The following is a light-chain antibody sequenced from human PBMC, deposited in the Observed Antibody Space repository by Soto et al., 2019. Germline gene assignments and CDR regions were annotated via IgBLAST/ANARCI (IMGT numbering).Light chain of an antibody. CDR1: QTISSW. Sequence: DIPMTQSPSTLSGSVGDRVTITCRASQTISSWLAWYQQKPGKAPKLLIYKASTLKSGVPSRFSGSGSGTEFTLTISSLQPEDSATYYCQQSYNSHPTFGQGTKVDIK. V-gene: IGKV1-5*03. CDR2: KAS. CDR3: QQSYNSHPT. J-gene: IGKJ1*01.